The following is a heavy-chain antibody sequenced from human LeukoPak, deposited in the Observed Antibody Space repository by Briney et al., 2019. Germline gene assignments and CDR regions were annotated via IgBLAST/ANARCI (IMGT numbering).Heavy chain of an antibody. D-gene: IGHD2-15*01. CDR2: IKQDGSEK. CDR1: GFTFSSYW. J-gene: IGHJ4*02. CDR3: ARLSGGRFIDAYFDY. Sequence: GGSLRLSCAASGFTFSSYWMTWVRQAPGKGLEWVANIKQDGSEKYYVDSVKGRFTISRDNAKNSLYLQMNSLRAEDTAVYYCARLSGGRFIDAYFDYWGQGTLVTVSS. V-gene: IGHV3-7*01.